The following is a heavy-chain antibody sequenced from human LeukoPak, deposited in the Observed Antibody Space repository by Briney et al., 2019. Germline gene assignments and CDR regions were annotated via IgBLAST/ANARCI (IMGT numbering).Heavy chain of an antibody. CDR1: GRSISSYY. J-gene: IGHJ3*02. Sequence: SETLSLTCTVSGRSISSYYWSWIRQPPGKGLEWIGYIYYSGSTNYNPSRKSRVTTSADTTKNQFSLQLRSVPAADTAVYYCARLGEKDAFDIWGQGTMVTVSS. V-gene: IGHV4-59*08. D-gene: IGHD3-10*01. CDR3: ARLGEKDAFDI. CDR2: IYYSGST.